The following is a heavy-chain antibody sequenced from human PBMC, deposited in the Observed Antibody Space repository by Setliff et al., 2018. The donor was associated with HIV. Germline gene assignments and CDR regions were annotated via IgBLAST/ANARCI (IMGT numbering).Heavy chain of an antibody. CDR3: VQGGLSSGWGSF. CDR2: TSGSGDNT. J-gene: IGHJ4*02. CDR1: GSTFSSYA. Sequence: GGSLRLSCKASGSTFSSYAVGWVRQAPGKGLEWVSVTSGSGDNTYYADSVKGRFTISRDNSKNTLYLQINSLRDEDTAIYYCVQGGLSSGWGSFWGQGTLVTVSS. V-gene: IGHV3-23*01. D-gene: IGHD6-25*01.